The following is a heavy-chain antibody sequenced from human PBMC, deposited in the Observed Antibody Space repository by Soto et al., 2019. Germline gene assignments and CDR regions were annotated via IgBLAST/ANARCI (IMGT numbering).Heavy chain of an antibody. CDR1: GFTFSSYA. D-gene: IGHD3-10*01. J-gene: IGHJ4*02. V-gene: IGHV3-30-3*01. Sequence: PGGSLRLSCAASGFTFSSYAMHWVRQAPGKGLEWVAVISYDGSNKYYADSVKGRFTISRDNSKNTLYLQMNSLRAEDTAVYYCAKDRRWFGESTSWDYWGQGTLVTVSS. CDR2: ISYDGSNK. CDR3: AKDRRWFGESTSWDY.